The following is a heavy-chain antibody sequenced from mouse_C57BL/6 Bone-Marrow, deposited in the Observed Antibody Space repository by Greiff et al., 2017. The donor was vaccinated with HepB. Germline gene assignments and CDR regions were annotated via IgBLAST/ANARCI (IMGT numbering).Heavy chain of an antibody. CDR3: ARKNEDHYCDY. CDR2: IDPSDSYT. J-gene: IGHJ2*01. CDR1: GYTFTSYW. Sequence: QVQLQQPGAELVMPGASVKLSCKASGYTFTSYWMHWVKQRPGQGLEWIGEIDPSDSYTNYNQKFKGKSTLTVDKSSSTAYMQLSSLTSEDSAVYYCARKNEDHYCDYWGQGTTLTVSS. V-gene: IGHV1-69*01.